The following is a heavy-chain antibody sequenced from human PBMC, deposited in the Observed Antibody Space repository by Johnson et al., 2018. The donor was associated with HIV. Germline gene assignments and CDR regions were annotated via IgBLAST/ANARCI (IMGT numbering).Heavy chain of an antibody. CDR1: GFTFSSYA. V-gene: IGHV3-30-3*01. CDR3: ARPEINCSSTSCQKAGAFDI. Sequence: QEKLVESGGGVVQPGRSLRLSCAASGFTFSSYAMHWVRQAPGKGLEWVAVISYDGSNKYYADSVKGRFTISRDNSKNTLYLQMNRLRAEDTAVYYCARPEINCSSTSCQKAGAFDIWGQGTMVTVSS. J-gene: IGHJ3*02. D-gene: IGHD2-2*01. CDR2: ISYDGSNK.